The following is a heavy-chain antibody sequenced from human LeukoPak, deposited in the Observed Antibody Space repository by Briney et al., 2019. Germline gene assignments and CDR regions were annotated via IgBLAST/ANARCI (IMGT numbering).Heavy chain of an antibody. J-gene: IGHJ4*02. CDR3: ARVGCSGGSCYCDY. V-gene: IGHV3-23*01. D-gene: IGHD2-15*01. CDR2: ISGSGGST. CDR1: GFTFSSYA. Sequence: GGSLRLSCAASGFTFSSYAMSWVRQAPGKGLEWVSGISGSGGSTYCADSVKGRFTISRDNSKNTLYLQMNSLRAEETALYYCARVGCSGGSCYCDYWGQGTQVTVSS.